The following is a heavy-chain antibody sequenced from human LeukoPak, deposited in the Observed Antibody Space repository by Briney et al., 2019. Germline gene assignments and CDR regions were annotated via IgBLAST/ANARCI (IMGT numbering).Heavy chain of an antibody. J-gene: IGHJ4*02. D-gene: IGHD2-15*01. V-gene: IGHV3-43*02. CDR2: ISGDGGTT. CDR3: AKDLACSGGSCYLPFDY. CDR1: GFTFEESV. Sequence: GGSLRLSCAASGFTFEESVMHWVRQAPGKSLEWISLISGDGGTTSYADSVKGRFTISRDNSKNSLYLQMNSLRTEDTALYYCAKDLACSGGSCYLPFDYWGQGTLVTVSS.